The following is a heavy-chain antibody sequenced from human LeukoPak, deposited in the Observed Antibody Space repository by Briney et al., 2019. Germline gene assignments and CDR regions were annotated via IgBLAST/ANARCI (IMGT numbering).Heavy chain of an antibody. CDR3: ARDSRSYDFWSGYHYYYYYGMDV. CDR2: IWYDGSNK. J-gene: IGHJ6*02. D-gene: IGHD3-3*01. CDR1: GFTFSSNS. Sequence: PGGSLRLSCAASGFTFSSNSMNWVRQAPGKGLEWVAVIWYDGSNKYYADSVKGRFTISRDNSKNTLYLQMNSLRAEDTAVYYCARDSRSYDFWSGYHYYYYYGMDVWGQGTTVTVSS. V-gene: IGHV3-33*08.